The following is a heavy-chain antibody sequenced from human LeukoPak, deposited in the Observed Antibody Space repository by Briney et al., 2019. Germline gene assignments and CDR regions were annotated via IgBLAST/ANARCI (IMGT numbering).Heavy chain of an antibody. CDR3: ARENNDYGGKKAFDY. J-gene: IGHJ4*02. CDR1: GGSRRSGGYF. CDR2: IHYSGKT. V-gene: IGHV4-30-4*01. D-gene: IGHD4-23*01. Sequence: SQTLSLTCAVSGGSRRSGGYFWMWIRQPPGKGLEGIGHIHYSGKTYYNPSLRGRVSISVDTSKNQFSLKLRSVTAADTAVYYCARENNDYGGKKAFDYWGQGTLVTVSS.